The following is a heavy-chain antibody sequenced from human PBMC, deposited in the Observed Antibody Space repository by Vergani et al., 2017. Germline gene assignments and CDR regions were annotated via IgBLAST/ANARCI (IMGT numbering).Heavy chain of an antibody. D-gene: IGHD6-13*01. Sequence: QVQLQESGPGLVKPSETLSLTCTVSGGSISSSSYYWGWIRQPPGKGLEWIGSIYYSGSTDDNPSLKSRVTISVDTSTNQFSLKLSSVTAADTAVYYCARGSSSSWYFPLDYWGQGTLVTVSS. V-gene: IGHV4-39*01. J-gene: IGHJ4*02. CDR3: ARGSSSSWYFPLDY. CDR1: GGSISSSSYY. CDR2: IYYSGST.